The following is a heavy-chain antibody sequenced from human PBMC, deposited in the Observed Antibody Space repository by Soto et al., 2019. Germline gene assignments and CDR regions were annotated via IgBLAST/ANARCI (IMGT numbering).Heavy chain of an antibody. J-gene: IGHJ4*02. CDR3: ARADYATGSYYPDY. V-gene: IGHV4-31*03. CDR2: ISNSGRT. CDR1: GGSVRRGNYY. D-gene: IGHD3-10*01. Sequence: SETLSLTCTVSGGSVRRGNYYWSWIRQFPGKGLEWIGYISNSGRTHYNPSLMSRVTIFVDTSKNQFFLELRSVTAADTALYYCARADYATGSYYPDYWGQGTLVTVSS.